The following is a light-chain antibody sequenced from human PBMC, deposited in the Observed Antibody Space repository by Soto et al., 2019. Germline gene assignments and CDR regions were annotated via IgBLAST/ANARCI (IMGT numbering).Light chain of an antibody. CDR1: SSDVGGYNY. J-gene: IGLJ1*01. CDR3: ASYTSRGTRV. CDR2: EVT. Sequence: QSALTQPASVSGSPGQSITISCTGTSSDVGGYNYVSWYQQRPGKAPKFMIYEVTNRPSGVSNRFSGSKSGNTASLTISGLQAEDEDDYYCASYTSRGTRVVGTGTKLTVL. V-gene: IGLV2-14*01.